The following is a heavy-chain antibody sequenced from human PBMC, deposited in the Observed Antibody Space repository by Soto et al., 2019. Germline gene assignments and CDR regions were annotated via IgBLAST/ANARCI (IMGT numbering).Heavy chain of an antibody. CDR2: ISSSVSTI. Sequence: PGGSMRLSCAASGCSVSSNYMRWVRQAPGKGLEWVSFISSSVSTIYYADSVKGRFTISRDNAKNSLLLQMNSLRAEDTAVYYCARGGFIYDSSGLGAFDIWGQGTMVTVSS. CDR3: ARGGFIYDSSGLGAFDI. D-gene: IGHD3-22*01. CDR1: GCSVSSNY. V-gene: IGHV3-11*01. J-gene: IGHJ3*02.